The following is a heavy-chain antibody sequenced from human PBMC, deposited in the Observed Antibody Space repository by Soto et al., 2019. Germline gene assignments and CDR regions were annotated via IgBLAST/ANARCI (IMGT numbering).Heavy chain of an antibody. J-gene: IGHJ4*02. CDR1: GFTFSDYY. CDR2: ISSSGSTI. V-gene: IGHV3-11*01. D-gene: IGHD5-12*01. Sequence: GGSLRLSCAASGFTFSDYYMSWIRQAPGKGLEWVSYISSSGSTIYYADSVKGRFTISRDNAKNSLYLQMNSLRAEDTAVYYCARDPGEYSGYDSAEGTFDYWGQGTLVTVSS. CDR3: ARDPGEYSGYDSAEGTFDY.